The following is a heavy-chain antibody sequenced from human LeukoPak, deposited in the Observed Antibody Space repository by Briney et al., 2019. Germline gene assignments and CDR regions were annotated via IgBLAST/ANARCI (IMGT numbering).Heavy chain of an antibody. CDR3: ARGGTDSSGYYPKWFDP. CDR1: GGSISNSNW. V-gene: IGHV4-4*02. CDR2: IYHSGLT. J-gene: IGHJ5*02. Sequence: SGTLSLTCAVSGGSISNSNWLSWVRQPPGKGLKRIGEIYHSGLTNYNPSLKSRVTISVDKSKNQISLNLNSVTAADTAVYYCARGGTDSSGYYPKWFDPWGQGTLVTVSS. D-gene: IGHD3-22*01.